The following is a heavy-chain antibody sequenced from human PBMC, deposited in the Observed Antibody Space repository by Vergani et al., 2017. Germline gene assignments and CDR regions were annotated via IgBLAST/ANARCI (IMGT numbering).Heavy chain of an antibody. CDR3: ARLHGPSGDYDVDY. Sequence: QVTLKESGPVLVKPTETLTLTCTLSGFSFSTATMGVSWIRQPQGKALEWLAHIFSNDEKSYSTSLKSRLTISKDTSKSQVVLTMTNMDPVDTATYYCARLHGPSGDYDVDYWGQGILVTVSS. V-gene: IGHV2-26*01. J-gene: IGHJ4*02. CDR2: IFSNDEK. CDR1: GFSFSTATMG. D-gene: IGHD2-21*02.